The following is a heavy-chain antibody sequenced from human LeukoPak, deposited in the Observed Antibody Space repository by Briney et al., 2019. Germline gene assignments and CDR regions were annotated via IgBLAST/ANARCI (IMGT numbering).Heavy chain of an antibody. CDR3: ARVPPVAGIDY. V-gene: IGHV4-59*01. CDR2: IYCSGST. CDR1: GGSISSYY. Sequence: PSETLSLTCTVSGGSISSYYWSWIRQPPGKGLEWIGYIYCSGSTNYNPSLKSRVTISVDTSKNQFSLKLSSVTAADTAVYYCARVPPVAGIDYWGQGTLVTVSS. J-gene: IGHJ4*02.